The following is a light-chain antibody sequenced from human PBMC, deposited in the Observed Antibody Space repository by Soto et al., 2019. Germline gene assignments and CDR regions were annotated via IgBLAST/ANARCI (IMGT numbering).Light chain of an antibody. Sequence: DIQMTQSPSSLSASVGDRVTITCRASQGISIYLNWFQQKPGKAPELLINDASNLQTGVPSRFSGSGSGTDFTLIISGVQPEDVATYYCQQHDDFPTFGQGTRLEIK. CDR1: QGISIY. J-gene: IGKJ5*01. CDR2: DAS. CDR3: QQHDDFPT. V-gene: IGKV1-33*01.